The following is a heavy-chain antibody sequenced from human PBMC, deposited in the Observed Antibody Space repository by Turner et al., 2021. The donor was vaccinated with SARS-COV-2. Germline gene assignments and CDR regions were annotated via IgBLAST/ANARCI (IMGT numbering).Heavy chain of an antibody. V-gene: IGHV3-21*01. J-gene: IGHJ6*02. CDR1: GFTFSSYS. CDR2: ITGSSGYI. D-gene: IGHD6-19*01. CDR3: ARVFPTDSSVWYRYYYYYGMDV. Sequence: EVQLVESGGGLVKPGGSLRRSCAASGFTFSSYSMNWVRQAPGKVLEWVSSITGSSGYIYYADSVKGRFTISRDNAKTSLYLQMNSLRAEDTAVYYCARVFPTDSSVWYRYYYYYGMDVWGQGTTVTVSS.